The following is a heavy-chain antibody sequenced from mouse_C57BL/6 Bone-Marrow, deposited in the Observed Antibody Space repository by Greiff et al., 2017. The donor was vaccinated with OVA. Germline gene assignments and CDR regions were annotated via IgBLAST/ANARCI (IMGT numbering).Heavy chain of an antibody. J-gene: IGHJ2*01. CDR2: ISNLAYSI. Sequence: EVKLVESGGGLVQPGGSLKLSCAASGFTFSDCGMAWVRQAPRKGPEWVAFISNLAYSIYYADTVTGRFTISRENAKNTLYLEMSSLRSEDTAMYYCARHLTGYFDYWGQGTTLTVSS. D-gene: IGHD4-1*01. CDR3: ARHLTGYFDY. CDR1: GFTFSDCG. V-gene: IGHV5-15*01.